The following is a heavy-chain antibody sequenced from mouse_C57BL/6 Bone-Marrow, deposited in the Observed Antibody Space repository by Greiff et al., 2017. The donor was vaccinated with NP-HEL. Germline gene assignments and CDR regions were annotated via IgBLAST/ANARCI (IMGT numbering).Heavy chain of an antibody. D-gene: IGHD1-1*01. V-gene: IGHV1-69*01. CDR2: IDPSDSYT. CDR3: ARGSYYYGSSP. Sequence: VQLQQPGAELVMPGASVKLSCKASGYTFTSYWMHWVKQRPGQGLEWIGEIDPSDSYTNYNQQFKGKSTLTVDKSSSTAYMQLSSLTSEDSAVYYCARGSYYYGSSPWGQGTLVTVSA. CDR1: GYTFTSYW. J-gene: IGHJ3*01.